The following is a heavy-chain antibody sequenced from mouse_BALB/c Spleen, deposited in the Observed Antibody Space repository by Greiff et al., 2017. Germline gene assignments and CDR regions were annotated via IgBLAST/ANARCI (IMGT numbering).Heavy chain of an antibody. V-gene: IGHV1-37*01. Sequence: EVKLMESGPELVKPGASVKISCKASGYSFTGYFMNWVKQSHGKSLEWIGRINPYNGDTFYNQKFKGKATLTVDKSSSTAHMELLSLTSEDSAVYYCVGYDGPYYAMDYWGQGTSVTVSS. J-gene: IGHJ4*01. D-gene: IGHD2-14*01. CDR1: GYSFTGYF. CDR3: VGYDGPYYAMDY. CDR2: INPYNGDT.